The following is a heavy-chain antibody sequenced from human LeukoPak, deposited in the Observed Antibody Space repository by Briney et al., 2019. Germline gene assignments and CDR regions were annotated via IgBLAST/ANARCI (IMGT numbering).Heavy chain of an antibody. CDR2: IYYSGST. Sequence: PSETLSLTCTVSGGSISSYYWSWIRQPPGKGLEWIGYIYYSGSTNYNPSLKGRVTISVDTSKNQFSLKLSSVTAADTAVYHCARDARKGWFDPWGQGTLVTVSS. J-gene: IGHJ5*02. CDR1: GGSISSYY. V-gene: IGHV4-59*01. CDR3: ARDARKGWFDP.